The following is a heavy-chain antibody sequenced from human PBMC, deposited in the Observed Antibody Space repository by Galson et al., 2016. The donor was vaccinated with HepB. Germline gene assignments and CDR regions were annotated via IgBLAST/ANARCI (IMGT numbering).Heavy chain of an antibody. CDR1: GFSFSTYG. D-gene: IGHD1-26*01. J-gene: IGHJ4*02. CDR3: ARDGWDPLVGAMGAFDY. Sequence: SLRLSCAASGFSFSTYGMHWVRQAPGKGLEWVAVMWYDESNKFYADSVKGRFTISRDNSKNTVYLQMNSLRAEDTAVYYCARDGWDPLVGAMGAFDYWGQGTLVTVSS. V-gene: IGHV3-33*01. CDR2: MWYDESNK.